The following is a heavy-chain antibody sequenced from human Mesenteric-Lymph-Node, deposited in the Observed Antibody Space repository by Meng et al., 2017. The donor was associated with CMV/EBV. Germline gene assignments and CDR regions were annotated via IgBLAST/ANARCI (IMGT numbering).Heavy chain of an antibody. CDR3: AKDGEGLGDSWDGMEA. CDR1: GFTFSSFW. V-gene: IGHV3-74*01. Sequence: GGSLRLSCAASGFTFSSFWMHWVRQVPGKGLVWVARINSDGSSTSYADSVKGRFTISRDNSKNTLFLQMNSLRAEDTAVYYCAKDGEGLGDSWDGMEAWGQGTTVTVSS. J-gene: IGHJ6*02. D-gene: IGHD2-21*01. CDR2: INSDGSST.